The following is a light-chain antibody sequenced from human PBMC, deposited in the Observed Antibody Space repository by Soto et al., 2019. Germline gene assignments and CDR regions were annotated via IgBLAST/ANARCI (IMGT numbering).Light chain of an antibody. CDR3: CSYAGSYTWV. V-gene: IGLV2-11*01. J-gene: IGLJ3*02. CDR2: DVS. Sequence: QSVLTQPRSVSGSPGQSVTISCTGTSSDVGSYNYVSWYQQHPGKAPKLMTYDVSKRPSGVPDRFSGSKSGNTASLTISGLQADDEADYYCCSYAGSYTWVFGGGTKLTVL. CDR1: SSDVGSYNY.